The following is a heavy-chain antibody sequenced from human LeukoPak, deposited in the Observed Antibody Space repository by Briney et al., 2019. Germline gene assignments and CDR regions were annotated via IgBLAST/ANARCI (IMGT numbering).Heavy chain of an antibody. CDR3: ARQKVVGWFGELLSFFDY. CDR2: IYPGDSDT. CDR1: GYSFTSYW. J-gene: IGHJ4*02. V-gene: IGHV5-51*01. D-gene: IGHD3-10*01. Sequence: GESLKISCKGSGYSFTSYWIGWVRQMPGKGLEWMGIIYPGDSDTRYSPSFQGQVTISADKSISTAYLQWSSLKASDTAMYYCARQKVVGWFGELLSFFDYWGQGTLVTVSS.